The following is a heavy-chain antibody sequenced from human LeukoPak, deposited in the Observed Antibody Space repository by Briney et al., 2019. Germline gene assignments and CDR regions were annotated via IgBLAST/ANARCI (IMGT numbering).Heavy chain of an antibody. CDR3: ARHSNSFNYYGMDV. D-gene: IGHD6-13*01. CDR2: IYYSGTT. CDR1: GGSMSSYY. V-gene: IGHV4-59*08. J-gene: IGHJ6*02. Sequence: SETLSLTCTVSGGSMSSYYWSWIRQPPGKGLEWIGYIYYSGTTNYNPSLKSRVTISVDTSKNQFSLKLSSVTAADTAVYYCARHSNSFNYYGMDVWGQGTTVTVSS.